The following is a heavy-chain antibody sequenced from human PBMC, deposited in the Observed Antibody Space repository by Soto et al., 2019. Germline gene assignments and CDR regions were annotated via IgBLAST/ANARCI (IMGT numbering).Heavy chain of an antibody. CDR2: IIPIFGTA. CDR1: ADTFTSYY. V-gene: IGHV1-69*06. CDR3: AREGEDYSNYNGMDV. D-gene: IGHD4-4*01. Sequence: GTSVKVTCKTPADTFTSYYIHWVRQSHGQGLEWMGGIIPIFGTANYAQKFQGRVTITADKSTSTAYMELSSLRSEDTAVYYCAREGEDYSNYNGMDVWGQGPTVTVSS. J-gene: IGHJ6*02.